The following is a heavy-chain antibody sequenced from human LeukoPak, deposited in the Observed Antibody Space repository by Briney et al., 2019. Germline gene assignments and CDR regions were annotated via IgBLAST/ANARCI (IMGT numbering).Heavy chain of an antibody. D-gene: IGHD5-12*01. CDR1: GGSISSGDYY. V-gene: IGHV4-30-4*08. J-gene: IGHJ4*02. Sequence: SETLSLTCTVSGGSISSGDYYWSWIRQPPGKGLEWIGYIYYSGSTYYNPSLKSRVTISIDTSKNQFSLKLSSVTAADTAVYYCARGGYDRHIDYWGQGTLVTVSS. CDR3: ARGGYDRHIDY. CDR2: IYYSGST.